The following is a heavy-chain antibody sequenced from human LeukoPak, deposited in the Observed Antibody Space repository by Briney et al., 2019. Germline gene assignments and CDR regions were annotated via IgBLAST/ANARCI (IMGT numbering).Heavy chain of an antibody. CDR2: ISGSGSTM. CDR1: GFNFSSYW. CDR3: ARDGGPADYDIWSAYYDY. D-gene: IGHD3-3*01. Sequence: GSLRLSCAASGFNFSSYWMSWVRQAPGKGLEWVSYISGSGSTMYYADSVKGRFTIYRDNDKNSLSLQMNSLRAEDTAVYYCARDGGPADYDIWSAYYDYWGQGALVTVSS. J-gene: IGHJ4*02. V-gene: IGHV3-48*01.